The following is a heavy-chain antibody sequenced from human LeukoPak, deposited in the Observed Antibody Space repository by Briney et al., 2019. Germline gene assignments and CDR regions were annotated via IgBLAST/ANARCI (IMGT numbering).Heavy chain of an antibody. CDR2: IYSGGNT. J-gene: IGHJ4*02. CDR3: ARDRSYCSGGRCYDLFDY. Sequence: GGSLRLSCAASGFSVSNTYMSWVRQAPGKGLEWVSIIYSGGNTYYADSVKGRFTISRDNAKNSLYLQMNSLRAKDTAVYYCARDRSYCSGGRCYDLFDYWGQGALVTVSS. V-gene: IGHV3-53*01. D-gene: IGHD2-15*01. CDR1: GFSVSNTY.